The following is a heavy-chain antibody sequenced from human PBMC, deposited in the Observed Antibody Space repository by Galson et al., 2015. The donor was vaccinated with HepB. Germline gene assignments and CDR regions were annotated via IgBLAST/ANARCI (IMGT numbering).Heavy chain of an antibody. V-gene: IGHV5-51*01. Sequence: QSGAEVKKPGESLKISCKGSGYNFANYWIAWVRQMPGKGLEWMGIIYPGDSDTRYSPSFQGQVIISADNSITTAYLQWSSLKASDTAMYYCARPRAPFSISNFDSWGQGTLVTVSS. CDR2: IYPGDSDT. CDR1: GYNFANYW. J-gene: IGHJ4*02. D-gene: IGHD2-2*01. CDR3: ARPRAPFSISNFDS.